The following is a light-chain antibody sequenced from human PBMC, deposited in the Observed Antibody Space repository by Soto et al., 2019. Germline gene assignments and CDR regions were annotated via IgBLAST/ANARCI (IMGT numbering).Light chain of an antibody. CDR3: QKFNNYTFT. CDR1: QDIGSA. Sequence: AIQLTQSPSSLSASVGDRVTITCRASQDIGSAVAWYQQIPGKAPNLLIYIASRLQSGVPSRFSGRGSGTDFTLTISSLQTEDFEIYYCQKFNNYTFTLGGGTKV. J-gene: IGKJ4*01. CDR2: IAS. V-gene: IGKV1D-13*01.